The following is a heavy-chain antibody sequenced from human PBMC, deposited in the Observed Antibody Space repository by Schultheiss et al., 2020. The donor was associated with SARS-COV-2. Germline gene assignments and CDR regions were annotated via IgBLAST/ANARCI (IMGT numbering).Heavy chain of an antibody. J-gene: IGHJ6*02. D-gene: IGHD2-2*01. CDR3: TTDGINCSSTSCYSYYYYYYGMDV. CDR1: GFTFSNAW. CDR2: IKSKTDGGTT. V-gene: IGHV3-15*07. Sequence: GESLKISCAASGFTFSNAWMNWVRQAPGKGLEWVGRIKSKTDGGTTDYAAPVKGRFTISRDDSKNTLYLQMNSLKTEDTAVYYCTTDGINCSSTSCYSYYYYYYGMDVWGQGTTVTVSS.